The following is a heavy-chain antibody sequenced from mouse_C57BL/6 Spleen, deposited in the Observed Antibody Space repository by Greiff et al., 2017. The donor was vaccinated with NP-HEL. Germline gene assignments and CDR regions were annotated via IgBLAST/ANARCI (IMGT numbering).Heavy chain of an antibody. Sequence: EVQLVESGGGLVKPGGSLKLSCAASGFTFSSYAMSWVRQTPEKRLEWVATISDGGSYTYYPDNVKGRFTISRDNAKNNLYLQMSHLKSEDTAMYYCARDGGYDYGYFDVWGTGTTVTVSS. CDR1: GFTFSSYA. J-gene: IGHJ1*03. CDR3: ARDGGYDYGYFDV. CDR2: ISDGGSYT. V-gene: IGHV5-4*01. D-gene: IGHD2-3*01.